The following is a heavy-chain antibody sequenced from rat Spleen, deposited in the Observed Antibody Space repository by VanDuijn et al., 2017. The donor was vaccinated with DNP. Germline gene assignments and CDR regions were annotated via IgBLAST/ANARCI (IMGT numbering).Heavy chain of an antibody. V-gene: IGHV5-20*01. CDR2: ISPDGGSI. CDR3: TTDAAY. CDR1: GFTFGDYY. J-gene: IGHJ3*01. Sequence: EVQLVDSGGGLVQPGGSLKLSCAASGFTFGDYYMSWVRQPPTKGLEWVASISPDGGSIYYRDSVKGRFTMSRDNAMSSLYLQMDSLRSEDTATYYCTTDAAYWGQGTLVTVSS.